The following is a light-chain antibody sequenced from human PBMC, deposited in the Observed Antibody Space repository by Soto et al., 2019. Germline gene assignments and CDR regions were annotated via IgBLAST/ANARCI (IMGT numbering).Light chain of an antibody. CDR3: ASWDDSLSGLV. V-gene: IGLV1-47*01. Sequence: QSGLTQPPSASGTPGQRVIISCSGKTPNIGSNYVYWYRHLPGTAPQLLIYRNNQRPSGVPDRFSGSKSRTSASLAISGLRSEDEADYYCASWDDSLSGLVFGGGTKLTVL. J-gene: IGLJ3*02. CDR1: TPNIGSNY. CDR2: RNN.